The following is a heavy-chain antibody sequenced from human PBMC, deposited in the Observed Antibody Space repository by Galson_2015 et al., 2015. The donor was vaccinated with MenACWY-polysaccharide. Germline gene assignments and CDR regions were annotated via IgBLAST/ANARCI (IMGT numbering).Heavy chain of an antibody. CDR2: ITVSGDNT. V-gene: IGHV3-23*01. J-gene: IGHJ4*02. CDR1: GFTFSTYA. Sequence: SLRLSCAASGFTFSTYAMNWVRQTPGEGLEWVSAITVSGDNTYYADSVKGRFAISRDNSKNTLSLQMNSLRTEDTAVYYCAKGLRGPAAGTDYFDYWGQGTLVTVSS. D-gene: IGHD6-13*01. CDR3: AKGLRGPAAGTDYFDY.